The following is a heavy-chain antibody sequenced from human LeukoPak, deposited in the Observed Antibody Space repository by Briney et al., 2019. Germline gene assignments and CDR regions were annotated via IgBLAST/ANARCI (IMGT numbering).Heavy chain of an antibody. CDR2: VSGDGITT. CDR1: GFTFSNYW. CDR3: ARDNTPGWFGP. D-gene: IGHD7-27*01. V-gene: IGHV3-74*01. J-gene: IGHJ5*02. Sequence: GGSLRLSCAASGFTFSNYWMHWIRQAPGKGLEWVYSVSGDGITTAYADSVKGRLTISRDNANNTVYLQMNSLRVEDTAMYYCARDNTPGWFGPWGQGTLSTVSS.